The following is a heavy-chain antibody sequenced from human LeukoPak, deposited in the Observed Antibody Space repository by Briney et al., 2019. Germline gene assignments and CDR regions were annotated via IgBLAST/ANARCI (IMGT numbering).Heavy chain of an antibody. CDR2: IYSGGDT. D-gene: IGHD3-22*01. V-gene: IGHV3-53*05. Sequence: QAGGSLRLSCAASGFTVSGNYMSWVRQAPGKGPECVAVIYSGGDTYYADSVKGRFTISRDNSKNTLYLQMNSLRAEDTAVYYCASNYFDSNGYYWGFDYWGQGTLVTVSS. CDR1: GFTVSGNY. J-gene: IGHJ4*02. CDR3: ASNYFDSNGYYWGFDY.